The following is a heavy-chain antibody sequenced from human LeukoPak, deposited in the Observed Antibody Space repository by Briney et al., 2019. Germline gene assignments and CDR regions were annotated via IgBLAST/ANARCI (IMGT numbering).Heavy chain of an antibody. CDR2: IYKSGGGT. V-gene: IGHV3-23*05. J-gene: IGHJ4*02. Sequence: GGSLRLSCAASGLPFSSYDMSWVPQAPGKGLECVSGIYKSGGGTYYADSVKGRFTMSRDNSKNALFLQMNSLRAEDTAVYYCAKVTWSGSGSDYWGQGTLVTVSS. CDR3: AKVTWSGSGSDY. CDR1: GLPFSSYD. D-gene: IGHD3-3*01.